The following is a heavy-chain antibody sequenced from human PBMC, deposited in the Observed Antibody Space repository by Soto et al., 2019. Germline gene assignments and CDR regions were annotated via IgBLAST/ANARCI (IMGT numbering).Heavy chain of an antibody. V-gene: IGHV1-18*01. D-gene: IGHD2-15*01. CDR2: ISAYNGNT. CDR1: GGTFSTFTSYG. CDR3: ASAAIVVVVDAIPRDAFDI. Sequence: ASVKVSCKASGGTFSTFTSYGISWVRQAPGQGLEWMGWISAYNGNTNYAQKLQGRVTMTTDTSTSTAYMELRSLRSDDTAVYYCASAAIVVVVDAIPRDAFDIWGQATMLTVSS. J-gene: IGHJ3*02.